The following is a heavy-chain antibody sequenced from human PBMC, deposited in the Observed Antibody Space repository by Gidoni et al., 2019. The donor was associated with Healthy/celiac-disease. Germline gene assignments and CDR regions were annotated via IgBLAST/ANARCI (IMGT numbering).Heavy chain of an antibody. Sequence: EVQLVESGGGLVQPGGSLKLSCAASGFTFSGSAMHWVRQASGKGLEWVGRIRSKANSYATAYAASVKGRFTISRDDSKNTAYLQMNSLKTEDTAVYYCTRGDIFPYGMDVWGQGTTVTVSS. D-gene: IGHD2-21*01. CDR3: TRGDIFPYGMDV. CDR2: IRSKANSYAT. V-gene: IGHV3-73*01. J-gene: IGHJ6*02. CDR1: GFTFSGSA.